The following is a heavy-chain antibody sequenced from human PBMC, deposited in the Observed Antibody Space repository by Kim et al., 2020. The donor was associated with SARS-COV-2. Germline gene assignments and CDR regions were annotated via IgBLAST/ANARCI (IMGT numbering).Heavy chain of an antibody. J-gene: IGHJ3*02. Sequence: QNFQGRVTITADESTSTAYMELSSMRSEDTAVYYCAKSNWNDSFFAFDIWGQGTMVTVSS. D-gene: IGHD1-1*01. CDR3: AKSNWNDSFFAFDI. V-gene: IGHV1-69*01.